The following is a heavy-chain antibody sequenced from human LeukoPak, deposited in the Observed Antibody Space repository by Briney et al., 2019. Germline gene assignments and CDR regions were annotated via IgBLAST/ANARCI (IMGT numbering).Heavy chain of an antibody. J-gene: IGHJ6*02. CDR2: IIPILGIA. CDR1: GGTFSSYA. V-gene: IGHV1-69*04. D-gene: IGHD6-19*01. CDR3: ARGGIAVAGTIVYYYYGMDV. Sequence: ASVKVSCKASGGTFSSYAISWVRQAPGQGLEWMGRIIPILGIANYAQKFQGRVTITADKSTSTAYMELSRLRSEGTAVYYCARGGIAVAGTIVYYYYGMDVWGQGTTVTVSS.